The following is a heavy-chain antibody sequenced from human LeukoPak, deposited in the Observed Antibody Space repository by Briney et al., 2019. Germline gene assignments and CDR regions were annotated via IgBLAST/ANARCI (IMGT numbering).Heavy chain of an antibody. CDR3: AKDRRNDFVY. J-gene: IGHJ4*02. Sequence: GGSLRLSCGASGFTFSSHWMSWVRQAPGKGLEWVAIINPDGSWGTFVDSVKGRFTISRDNAKNSLFLQMSSLRGEDTALYYCAKDRRNDFVYWGQGTLVTVSS. D-gene: IGHD1-14*01. V-gene: IGHV3-7*03. CDR1: GFTFSSHW. CDR2: INPDGSWG.